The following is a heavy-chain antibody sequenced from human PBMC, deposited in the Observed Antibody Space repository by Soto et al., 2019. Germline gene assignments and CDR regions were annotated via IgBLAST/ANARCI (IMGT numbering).Heavy chain of an antibody. CDR2: SSHSGST. J-gene: IGHJ4*02. D-gene: IGHD3-16*02. V-gene: IGHV4-34*01. Sequence: SETLSLTCAVYGGSFSGYYWSWIRQPPGKGLEWIGESSHSGSTKYNPSLKSRVTISVDTSKNQFSLKLSSVTAADTAVYYCARAYDYVWGTYRLDYWGQGTLVTVSS. CDR1: GGSFSGYY. CDR3: ARAYDYVWGTYRLDY.